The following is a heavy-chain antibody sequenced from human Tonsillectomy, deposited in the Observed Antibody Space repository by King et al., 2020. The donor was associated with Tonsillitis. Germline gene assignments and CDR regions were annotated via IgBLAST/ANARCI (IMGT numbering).Heavy chain of an antibody. D-gene: IGHD3-10*01. V-gene: IGHV3-23*04. CDR1: GFTFKNYT. CDR2: ISGSGSST. CDR3: ARDPGTYYYGSGTYDY. J-gene: IGHJ4*02. Sequence: VQLVESGGDLVQPGGSLRLSCAASGFTFKNYTMSWVRQAPGKGLEWVSVISGSGSSTYYADSVRGRFTISRDNSKNTLYLQMDSLRAEDTAVYYCARDPGTYYYGSGTYDYWGQGTLVTVSS.